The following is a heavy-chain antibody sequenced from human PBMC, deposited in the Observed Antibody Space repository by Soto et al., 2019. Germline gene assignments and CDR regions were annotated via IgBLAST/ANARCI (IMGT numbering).Heavy chain of an antibody. V-gene: IGHV4-34*01. CDR2: INHSGST. CDR3: ARGLSYQTYYYDSSGYGHYFEY. Sequence: SSTXSFTCSFYVCSFIVYYFILIRHPPGKGLELIGEINHSGSTNYNPSLKSRVTISVETSKNQFSLKLSSVTAEETAVYYCARGLSYQTYYYDSSGYGHYFEYWGQGTLV. D-gene: IGHD3-22*01. J-gene: IGHJ4*02. CDR1: VCSFIVYY.